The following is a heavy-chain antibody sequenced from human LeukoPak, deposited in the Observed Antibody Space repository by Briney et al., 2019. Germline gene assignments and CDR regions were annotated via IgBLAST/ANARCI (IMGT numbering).Heavy chain of an antibody. D-gene: IGHD2-8*01. CDR1: GFTFSSYA. CDR2: ISGSGGST. J-gene: IGHJ4*02. V-gene: IGHV3-23*01. Sequence: GGSLRLSCAASGFTFSSYAMSWVRQAPGKGLEWVSAISGSGGSTYYADSVKGRFTISRDNAKNSHFLQMSSLRVDDTALYYCARGFRNGPFDCWGQGTRVTVSS. CDR3: ARGFRNGPFDC.